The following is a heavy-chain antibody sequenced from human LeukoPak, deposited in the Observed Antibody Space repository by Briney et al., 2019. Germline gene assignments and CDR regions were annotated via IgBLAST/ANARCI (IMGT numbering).Heavy chain of an antibody. J-gene: IGHJ6*03. Sequence: SETLSLTCSVSGYSFTSGHYWSWIRQPPGKGLEWIGYIYYSGSTNYNPSLKSRVTISVDTSKNQFSLKLSSVTAADTAVYYCTKSYYDFWSGYLYYYYYMDVWGKGTTVTVSS. CDR2: IYYSGST. D-gene: IGHD3-3*01. CDR1: GYSFTSGHY. CDR3: TKSYYDFWSGYLYYYYYMDV. V-gene: IGHV4-61*01.